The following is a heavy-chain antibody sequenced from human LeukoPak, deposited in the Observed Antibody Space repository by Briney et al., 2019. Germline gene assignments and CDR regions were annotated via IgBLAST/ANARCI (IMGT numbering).Heavy chain of an antibody. V-gene: IGHV4-59*01. CDR1: GGSISSYY. CDR2: IYYSGST. J-gene: IGHJ4*02. CDR3: ARGELLSEPLLS. D-gene: IGHD1-26*01. Sequence: SETLSLICTVSGGSISSYYWSWIRQPPGKGLEWIGYIYYSGSTNYNPSLKSRVTISVDTSKNQFSLKLSSVTAADTAVYYCARGELLSEPLLSWGQGTLVTVSS.